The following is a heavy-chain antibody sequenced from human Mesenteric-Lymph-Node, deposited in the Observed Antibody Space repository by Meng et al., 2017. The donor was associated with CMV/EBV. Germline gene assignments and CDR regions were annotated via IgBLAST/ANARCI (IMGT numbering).Heavy chain of an antibody. V-gene: IGHV3-30*02. CDR1: GFTFSSYG. J-gene: IGHJ6*02. CDR2: IRYDGTYT. D-gene: IGHD3-3*01. CDR3: AREGYDFWSGYYIWANQDYYYGMDV. Sequence: GESLKISCAASGFTFSSYGMHWVRQAPGKGLEWVAFIRYDGTYTYYADSGKGRFTISRDNSKNTLCLQMNSLRAEDTAAYSCAREGYDFWSGYYIWANQDYYYGMDVWGQGTTVTVSS.